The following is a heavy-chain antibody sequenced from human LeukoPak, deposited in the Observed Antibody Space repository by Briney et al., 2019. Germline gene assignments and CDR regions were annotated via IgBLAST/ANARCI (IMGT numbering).Heavy chain of an antibody. J-gene: IGHJ4*02. Sequence: GASVKVSCKASGYTFTRYAISWVRQAPGQGLERMGWISTYNGDTNYAQNLQGRVTMTRDTSTSTAYMELRSLRSDDTAVYYCARDPSNTSGRYIYFDSWSQGTLVTVSS. CDR2: ISTYNGDT. V-gene: IGHV1-18*04. CDR3: ARDPSNTSGRYIYFDS. CDR1: GYTFTRYA. D-gene: IGHD6-19*01.